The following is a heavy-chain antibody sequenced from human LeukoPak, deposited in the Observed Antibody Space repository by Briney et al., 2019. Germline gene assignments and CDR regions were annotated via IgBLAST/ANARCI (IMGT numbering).Heavy chain of an antibody. D-gene: IGHD3-10*01. CDR3: ARDRYYYGSGSYYDY. J-gene: IGHJ4*02. Sequence: ASVKVSCKAPGGTFSSYAISWVRQAPGQGLEWMGGIIPIFGTANYAQKFQGRVTITADKSTSTAYMELSSLRSEDTAVYYCARDRYYYGSGSYYDYWGQGTLVTVSS. CDR1: GGTFSSYA. CDR2: IIPIFGTA. V-gene: IGHV1-69*06.